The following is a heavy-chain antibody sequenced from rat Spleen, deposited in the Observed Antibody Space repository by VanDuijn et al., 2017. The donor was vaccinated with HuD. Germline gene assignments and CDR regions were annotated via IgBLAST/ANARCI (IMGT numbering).Heavy chain of an antibody. CDR2: ISYDGSTT. J-gene: IGHJ2*01. Sequence: EVQLVESGGGPVQPGRSLKLSCAGSGFTFSDYYMAWVRQAPKKGLEWVATISYDGSTTYYRDSVKGRFTISRDNAKSTLYLQMDSLRSEDTATYYCARHEDYSGLDYWGQGVMVTVSS. D-gene: IGHD1-1*01. CDR3: ARHEDYSGLDY. V-gene: IGHV5-7*01. CDR1: GFTFSDYY.